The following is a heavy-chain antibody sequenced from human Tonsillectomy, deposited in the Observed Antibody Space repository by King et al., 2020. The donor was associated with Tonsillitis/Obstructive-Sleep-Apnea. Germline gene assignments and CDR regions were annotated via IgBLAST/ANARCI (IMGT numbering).Heavy chain of an antibody. V-gene: IGHV4-59*01. J-gene: IGHJ6*03. CDR3: ARGLLFGVDTAYHMDV. CDR2: IFYSGST. CDR1: GVSISSYY. D-gene: IGHD3-3*01. Sequence: QLQESGPGLVKPSETLSLTCTVSGVSISSYYWTWIRQPPGKGLEWIGYIFYSGSTNYNPSLKSRVTISVDTSKNQFSLKLSSVTAADTAVYYCARGLLFGVDTAYHMDVWGKGTTVTVSS.